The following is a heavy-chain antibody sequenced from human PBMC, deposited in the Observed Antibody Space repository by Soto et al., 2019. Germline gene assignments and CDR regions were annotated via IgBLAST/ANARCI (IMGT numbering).Heavy chain of an antibody. CDR3: ARIAAAGTNVGFDP. J-gene: IGHJ5*02. CDR2: IYHSGST. Sequence: QLQLQESGSGLVKPSQTLSLTCAVSGGSISSGGYSWSWIRQPPGKVLEWIGYIYHSGSTYYNPSLKSRVTISVDRSKNQFSLKLGSVPAADTAVYYCARIAAAGTNVGFDPWGQGTLVTVSS. CDR1: GGSISSGGYS. D-gene: IGHD6-13*01. V-gene: IGHV4-30-2*01.